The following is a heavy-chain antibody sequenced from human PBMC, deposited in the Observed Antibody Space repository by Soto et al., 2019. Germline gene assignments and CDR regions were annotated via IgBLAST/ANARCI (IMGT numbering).Heavy chain of an antibody. CDR1: GYSFTSYW. D-gene: IGHD4-4*01. CDR2: IYPGDSDT. J-gene: IGHJ6*03. CDR3: ARHPLLHPPSYYYMEV. V-gene: IGHV5-51*01. Sequence: GESLKISCKGSGYSFTSYWIGWVRQMPGKGLEWMGIIYPGDSDTRYSPSFQGQVTISADKSISTAYLQWSSLKASDTAMYYCARHPLLHPPSYYYMEVWGKGTTVTVSS.